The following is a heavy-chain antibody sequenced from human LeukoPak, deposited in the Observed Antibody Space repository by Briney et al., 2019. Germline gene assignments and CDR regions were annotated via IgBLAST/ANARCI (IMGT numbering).Heavy chain of an antibody. Sequence: GRPLRLSCAASGFTFSSFGMHWVRQAPGKGLEWVALISYDGNNKYYPDSVKGRFTISRDNSKNTLYLQMNSLRADDTAVYYCAKDLGSGSFHLNAFDSWGQGTLVTVSS. V-gene: IGHV3-30*18. CDR3: AKDLGSGSFHLNAFDS. CDR2: ISYDGNNK. D-gene: IGHD3-10*01. CDR1: GFTFSSFG. J-gene: IGHJ4*02.